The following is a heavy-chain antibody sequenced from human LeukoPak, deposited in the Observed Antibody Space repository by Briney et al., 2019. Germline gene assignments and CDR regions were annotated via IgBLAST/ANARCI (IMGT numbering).Heavy chain of an antibody. D-gene: IGHD3-22*01. CDR3: ARGIRHYDSSGYYYY. J-gene: IGHJ4*02. CDR1: GDSISSSSYY. V-gene: IGHV4-39*01. Sequence: PSETLSLTCTVSGDSISSSSYYWGWLRQPPGKGLEWIGSIYYSGSTYYNPSLKSRVTISVDTSKNQFSLKLSSVTAADTAVYYCARGIRHYDSSGYYYYWGQGSLVTVSS. CDR2: IYYSGST.